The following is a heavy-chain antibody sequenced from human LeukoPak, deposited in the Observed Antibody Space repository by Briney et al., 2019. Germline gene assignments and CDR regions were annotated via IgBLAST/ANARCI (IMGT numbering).Heavy chain of an antibody. CDR2: ISSSSTTI. CDR1: GFTFSSYS. D-gene: IGHD6-19*01. CDR3: AKDRRAVALDY. V-gene: IGHV3-48*01. Sequence: QSGGSLRLSCAASGFTFSSYSMMWVRQAPGKGLEWVSYISSSSTTIHYADSVKGRFTISRDNAKNSVYLQMNSLRAEDTAVYYCAKDRRAVALDYWGQGTLVTVSS. J-gene: IGHJ4*02.